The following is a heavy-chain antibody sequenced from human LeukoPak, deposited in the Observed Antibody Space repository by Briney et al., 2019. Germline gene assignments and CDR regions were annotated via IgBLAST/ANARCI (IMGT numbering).Heavy chain of an antibody. CDR1: GGSISSHY. CDR3: ARHSLGVISNYFFFYGMDV. V-gene: IGHV4-59*08. D-gene: IGHD2-21*01. CDR2: IYYSGGA. J-gene: IGHJ6*02. Sequence: SETLSLTCTVSGGSISSHYWSWVRQPPGKGLEWIGYIYYSGGANHNPSLERRVTISVDTSKKQFSLRLKSVTAADTAVYYCARHSLGVISNYFFFYGMDVWGQGTTVTVSS.